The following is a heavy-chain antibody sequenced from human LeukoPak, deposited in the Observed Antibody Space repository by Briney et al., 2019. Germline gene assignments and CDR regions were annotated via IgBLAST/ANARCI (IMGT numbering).Heavy chain of an antibody. D-gene: IGHD6-6*01. CDR3: ARGFSSSSPSDY. CDR1: RYSFTNYG. Sequence: GATVKVSCKASRYSFTNYGVNWVRQAPGQGLERVGWVAPYNGHTNYAQKFQGRVTLTTDTSTNTAYMELRSLKSDDTAVYYCARGFSSSSPSDYWGQGTLVTVAS. J-gene: IGHJ4*02. V-gene: IGHV1-18*01. CDR2: VAPYNGHT.